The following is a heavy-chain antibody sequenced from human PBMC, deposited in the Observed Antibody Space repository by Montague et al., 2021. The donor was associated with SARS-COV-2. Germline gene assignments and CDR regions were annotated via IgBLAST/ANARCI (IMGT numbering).Heavy chain of an antibody. V-gene: IGHV4-39*07. D-gene: IGHD3-10*01. Sequence: SETLSLTCAVYGGSFSSYYWGWIRQPPGKGLEWIGSIYYSGSTYYNPSLKSRVTISVDPSKNQFSLKLSSVTAADTAVYYCAKLLWFRGGFDYWGQGTLVTVSS. CDR2: IYYSGST. J-gene: IGHJ4*02. CDR1: GGSFSSYY. CDR3: AKLLWFRGGFDY.